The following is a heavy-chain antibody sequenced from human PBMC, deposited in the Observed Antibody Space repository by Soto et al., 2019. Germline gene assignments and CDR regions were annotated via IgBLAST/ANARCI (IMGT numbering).Heavy chain of an antibody. CDR3: ARDSDPLITGTFGDYYYGMDV. D-gene: IGHD1-20*01. CDR1: GFTFSSYS. J-gene: IGHJ6*02. Sequence: EVQLVESGGGLVKPGGSLRLSCATSGFTFSSYSMNWVRQAPGKGLEWVSSISSSSSYIYYADSVKGRFTISRDNAMNSLYLQMNSLRAEDTAVYYCARDSDPLITGTFGDYYYGMDVWGQGTTVTVSS. V-gene: IGHV3-21*01. CDR2: ISSSSSYI.